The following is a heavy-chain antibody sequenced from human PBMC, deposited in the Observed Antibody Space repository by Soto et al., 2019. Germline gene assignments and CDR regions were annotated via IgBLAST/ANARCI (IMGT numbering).Heavy chain of an antibody. Sequence: SVKVSCKASGYTFTSYGISWVRQAPGQGLEWMGGIAPIFGTAKYAQNIQGRVTITADESTSTGYMELSSLRSEDTAVYYCARYRHCSGGSCHYYSNMDVWGQGTTVTVSS. CDR3: ARYRHCSGGSCHYYSNMDV. CDR1: GYTFTSYG. V-gene: IGHV1-69*13. J-gene: IGHJ6*02. CDR2: IAPIFGTA. D-gene: IGHD2-15*01.